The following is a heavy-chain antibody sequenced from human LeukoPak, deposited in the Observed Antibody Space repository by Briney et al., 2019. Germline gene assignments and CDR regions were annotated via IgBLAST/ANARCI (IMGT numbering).Heavy chain of an antibody. CDR1: GFTFRSYW. V-gene: IGHV3-7*01. D-gene: IGHD2-8*01. CDR2: IKEDGSEK. J-gene: IGHJ6*02. Sequence: GSLRLSCAASGFTFRSYWMCWVREAPGKGLEWVANIKEDGSEKYYVDSVKGRFIISRDNADNTLSLEMNSLRAEDTAVYYRARDPANGALDIWGQGTTVTVSS. CDR3: ARDPANGALDI.